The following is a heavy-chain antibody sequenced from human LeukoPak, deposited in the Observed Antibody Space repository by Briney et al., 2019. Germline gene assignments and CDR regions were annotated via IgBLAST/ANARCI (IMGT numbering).Heavy chain of an antibody. CDR2: IYYSGST. D-gene: IGHD3-9*01. J-gene: IGHJ4*02. Sequence: SETLSLTCTVSGGSISSSSYYWGWIRQPPGKGLEWIGSIYYSGSTYYNPSLKSRVTISVDTSKNQFSLKLSSVTAADTAVYYCARTVDWYVDYWGQGTLVTVSS. CDR1: GGSISSSSYY. CDR3: ARTVDWYVDY. V-gene: IGHV4-39*07.